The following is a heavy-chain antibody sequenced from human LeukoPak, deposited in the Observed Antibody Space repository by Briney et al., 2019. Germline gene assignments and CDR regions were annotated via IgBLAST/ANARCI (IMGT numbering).Heavy chain of an antibody. D-gene: IGHD3-22*01. V-gene: IGHV3-53*01. CDR1: RFTFSSYA. J-gene: IGHJ4*02. Sequence: PGGSLRLSCAASRFTFSSYAMSWVRQAPGKGLEWVSVIYSGGSTSYTDSVKGRFTISRDNSKNTLYLQMNSLRAEDTAVYYCGAFYDSGGYYDYWGQGTLVTVSS. CDR3: GAFYDSGGYYDY. CDR2: IYSGGST.